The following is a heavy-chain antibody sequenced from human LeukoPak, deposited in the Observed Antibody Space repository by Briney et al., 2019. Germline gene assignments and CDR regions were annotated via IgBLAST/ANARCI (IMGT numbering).Heavy chain of an antibody. CDR3: STVVVAATGPLWD. CDR2: IIPILGIA. V-gene: IGHV1-69*04. Sequence: GASVKVSCKASGGTFSSYAISWVRQAPGQGLEWMGRIIPILGIANYAQKFQGRVTITADKSTSTAYMELSSLRSEDTAVYYCSTVVVAATGPLWDWGQGTLVTVSS. J-gene: IGHJ4*02. D-gene: IGHD2-15*01. CDR1: GGTFSSYA.